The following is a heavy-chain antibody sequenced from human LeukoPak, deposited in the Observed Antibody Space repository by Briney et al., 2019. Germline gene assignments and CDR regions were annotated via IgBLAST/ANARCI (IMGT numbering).Heavy chain of an antibody. CDR2: IYSGGST. CDR1: GFTVSSNY. J-gene: IGHJ4*02. Sequence: TGGSLRLSCAASGFTVSSNYMSWVRQAPGKGLEWVSVIYSGGSTYYADSVKGRFTISRDNSKNTLYLQMNSLRAEDTAVYYCAKELYYYDTKGLDYWGQGTLVTVSS. D-gene: IGHD3-22*01. CDR3: AKELYYYDTKGLDY. V-gene: IGHV3-53*01.